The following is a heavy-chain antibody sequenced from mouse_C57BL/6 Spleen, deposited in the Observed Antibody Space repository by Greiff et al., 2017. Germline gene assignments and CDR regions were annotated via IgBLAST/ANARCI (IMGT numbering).Heavy chain of an antibody. CDR1: GYTFTSYW. J-gene: IGHJ4*01. D-gene: IGHD1-2*01. CDR3: ARLHYDGNYFAMGY. Sequence: QVQLQQPGAELVMPGASVKLSCKASGYTFTSYWMHWVKQRPGQGLEWIGEIDPSDSYTNYNQKFKGKSTLTVYKSSSTAYMQLSSLTSEDSAVYYCARLHYDGNYFAMGYWGQGTSVTVAS. V-gene: IGHV1-69*01. CDR2: IDPSDSYT.